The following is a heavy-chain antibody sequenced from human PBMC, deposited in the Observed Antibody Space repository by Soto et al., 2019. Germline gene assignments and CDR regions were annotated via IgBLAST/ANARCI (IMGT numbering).Heavy chain of an antibody. CDR2: IYYSGST. V-gene: IGHV4-30-4*01. J-gene: IGHJ6*02. CDR3: ARRGHYYYYDGMDV. Sequence: LSEALSLTCTVSGGSISSGDHYWSWTRQTPGKGLEWIGFIYYSGSTYYNPSLKSRVTISVDTSKNQFSLKLSSGTAADKAVYYCARRGHYYYYDGMDVWGQGTTVTVSS. CDR1: GGSISSGDHY.